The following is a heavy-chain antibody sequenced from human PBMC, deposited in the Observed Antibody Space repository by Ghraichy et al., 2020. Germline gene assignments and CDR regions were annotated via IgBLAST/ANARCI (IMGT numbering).Heavy chain of an antibody. Sequence: LSLTCAASGFTFSSYGMHWVRQAPGKGLEWVAVIGYDGSNKYYADSVKGRFTISRDNSKNTLYLQMNSLRAEDTAVYYCAREVDDAFDIWGQGTMVTVSS. CDR1: GFTFSSYG. CDR3: AREVDDAFDI. D-gene: IGHD2-15*01. J-gene: IGHJ3*02. V-gene: IGHV3-33*01. CDR2: IGYDGSNK.